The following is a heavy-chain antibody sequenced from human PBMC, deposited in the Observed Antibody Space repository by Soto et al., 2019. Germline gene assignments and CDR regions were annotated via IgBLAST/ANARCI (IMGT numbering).Heavy chain of an antibody. CDR2: IQHDATHI. Sequence: SLTLTCAASGFTFSYYSMHWVRPAPGKGLEWVAAIQHDATHIYYADSVNGRFTISRDNSKNTLYLQMSDLTAEDTAVYYCVSVAWRDSLGNRLGDWGQGTSATAS. CDR1: GFTFSYYS. D-gene: IGHD1-1*01. CDR3: VSVAWRDSLGNRLGD. J-gene: IGHJ6*02. V-gene: IGHV3-30-3*01.